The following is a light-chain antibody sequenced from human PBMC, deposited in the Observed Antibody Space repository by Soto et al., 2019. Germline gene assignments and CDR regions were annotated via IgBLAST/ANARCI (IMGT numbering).Light chain of an antibody. V-gene: IGKV3-20*01. CDR2: ASS. CDR1: QIISSAY. CDR3: QQCGSSLPWT. Sequence: EIVLTQSPGTLSLSPGDRATLSCRASQIISSAYLAWYQQRLGQAPRLLIYASSSRATGIPDRFSGSGSGTDFTLTISRLEPEDFAVYYCQQCGSSLPWTFGQGTKVEMK. J-gene: IGKJ1*01.